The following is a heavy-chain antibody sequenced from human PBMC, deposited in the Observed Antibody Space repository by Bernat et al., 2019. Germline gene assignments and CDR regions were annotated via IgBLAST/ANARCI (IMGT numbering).Heavy chain of an antibody. CDR2: ISHDGST. CDR1: GFIFSSNA. V-gene: IGHV3-23*01. Sequence: EVQLLESGGGLVQPGGSLRLSCAASGFIFSSNAMSWVRQAPEQGLEWVSTISHDGSTYYAGSVKGRFTISKDKSKNTLYLQMDSLRVEDTAVYYCAKDGAARPWPRFDYWGEGTLITVSS. D-gene: IGHD6-6*01. CDR3: AKDGAARPWPRFDY. J-gene: IGHJ4*02.